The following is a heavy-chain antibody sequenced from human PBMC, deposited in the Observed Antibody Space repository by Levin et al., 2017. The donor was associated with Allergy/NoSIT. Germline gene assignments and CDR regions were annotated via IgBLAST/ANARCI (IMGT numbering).Heavy chain of an antibody. CDR3: AKDVYGSGWYPLGNDAFEM. Sequence: SGGSLRLSCAASGFTFSSYGMHWVRQAPGKGLEWVAVISSDGRKKFYADSMKGRFTISRDNSKNTLDLQMNSLRAEDTAVYYCAKDVYGSGWYPLGNDAFEMWGQGTKVSVSS. CDR1: GFTFSSYG. D-gene: IGHD6-19*01. J-gene: IGHJ3*02. V-gene: IGHV3-30*18. CDR2: ISSDGRKK.